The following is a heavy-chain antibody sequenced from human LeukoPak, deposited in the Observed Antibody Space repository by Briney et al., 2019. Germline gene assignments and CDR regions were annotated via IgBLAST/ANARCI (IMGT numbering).Heavy chain of an antibody. J-gene: IGHJ4*02. CDR2: IYHSGST. CDR1: GGSISSSNW. D-gene: IGHD5-18*01. V-gene: IGHV4-4*02. Sequence: PSETLSLTCAVSGGSISSSNWWSWVRQPPGKGLEWIGEIYHSGSTNYNPSLKSRVTISVDKSKNQFSLKLSSVTAADTAVYYCARRAGYGYGYRGRDRDGHKGYFDYWGQGTLVTVSS. CDR3: ARRAGYGYGYRGRDRDGHKGYFDY.